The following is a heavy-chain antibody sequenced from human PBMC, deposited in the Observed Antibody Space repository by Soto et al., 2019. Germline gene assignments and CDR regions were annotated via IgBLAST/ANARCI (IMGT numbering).Heavy chain of an antibody. Sequence: QRTLKESGPTLMKPPQTLTLSCTFSVFSFSSTGVGVGWVRQPPGKALEWLALIYWDDDKRYRPSLKSRLTITKDTSNNQVVLIVTDLDPVDTATYYCAHTACGADCHDGGYFYGLDVWGQGATVTVSS. J-gene: IGHJ6*02. D-gene: IGHD2-21*02. V-gene: IGHV2-5*02. CDR1: VFSFSSTGVG. CDR3: AHTACGADCHDGGYFYGLDV. CDR2: IYWDDDK.